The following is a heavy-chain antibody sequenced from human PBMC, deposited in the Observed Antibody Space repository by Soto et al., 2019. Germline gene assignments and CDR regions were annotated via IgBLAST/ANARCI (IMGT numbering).Heavy chain of an antibody. CDR2: ISYDGSNK. CDR1: GFTFSSYA. CDR3: AKDREYYMDV. J-gene: IGHJ6*03. Sequence: GGSLRLSCAASGFTFSSYAMHWFRQAPGKGLEWVAVISYDGSNKYYADSVKGRFTISGDNSKNTLYLQMNSLRAEDTAVYYCAKDREYYMDVWGKGTTVTVSS. V-gene: IGHV3-30*18. D-gene: IGHD1-26*01.